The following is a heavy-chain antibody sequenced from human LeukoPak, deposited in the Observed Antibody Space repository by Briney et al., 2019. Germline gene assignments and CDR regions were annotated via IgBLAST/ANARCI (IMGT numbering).Heavy chain of an antibody. D-gene: IGHD3-10*01. CDR2: MNPNSDNT. Sequence: ASVKVSCKASGYTFTSYDINWVRQAAGQGLEWPGWMNPNSDNTDYAQKFQGRVTMTRDTSRSTAYMELSSLRSEDTAVYYCARDADGSGSGSFDIWGQGTMVTVSS. V-gene: IGHV1-8*01. CDR1: GYTFTSYD. J-gene: IGHJ3*02. CDR3: ARDADGSGSGSFDI.